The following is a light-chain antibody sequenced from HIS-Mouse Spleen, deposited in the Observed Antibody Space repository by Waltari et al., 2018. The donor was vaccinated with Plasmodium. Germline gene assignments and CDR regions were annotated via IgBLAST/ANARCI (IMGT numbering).Light chain of an antibody. V-gene: IGKV1-17*03. CDR1: QGLSNY. Sequence: IQMPPSSSATSASVGDSVTITCRASQGLSNYLAWFQQKPGKVPKRLIYAASCLQSGVPSRFCGSGSGTEFTLTISSLQPEDFATYYCLQHNSYPRTFGQGTKVEIK. CDR3: LQHNSYPRT. J-gene: IGKJ1*01. CDR2: AAS.